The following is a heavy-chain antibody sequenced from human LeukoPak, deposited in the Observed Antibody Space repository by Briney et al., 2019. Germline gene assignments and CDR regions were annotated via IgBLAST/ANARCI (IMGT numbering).Heavy chain of an antibody. Sequence: ASVEVSCKGSGYTLTTYALYLVRQAPGQRLEWMGWINAGNGNTKYSQKFQDRVTITRDTSASTAYMELSSLRSEDTAVYYCARDDAGELRYWGQGTLVTVSS. CDR1: GYTLTTYA. CDR2: INAGNGNT. CDR3: ARDDAGELRY. J-gene: IGHJ4*02. V-gene: IGHV1-3*01. D-gene: IGHD3-10*01.